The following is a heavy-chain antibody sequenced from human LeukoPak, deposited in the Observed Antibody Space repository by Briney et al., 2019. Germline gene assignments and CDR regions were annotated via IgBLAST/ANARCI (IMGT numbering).Heavy chain of an antibody. CDR2: IYYSGST. Sequence: SETLSLTCTVSGGSISSYYWSWIRQPPGKGLEWIGYIYYSGSTNYNPSLKSRVTISVDTSKNQFSLKLSSVTAADTAVYYCARSSGVRGVYFTWGQGTLVTVSS. V-gene: IGHV4-59*12. CDR1: GGSISSYY. J-gene: IGHJ4*02. D-gene: IGHD3-10*01. CDR3: ARSSGVRGVYFT.